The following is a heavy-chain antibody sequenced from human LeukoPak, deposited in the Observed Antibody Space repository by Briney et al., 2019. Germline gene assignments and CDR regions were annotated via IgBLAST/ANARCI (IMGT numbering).Heavy chain of an antibody. J-gene: IGHJ5*02. CDR2: INPSGGST. Sequence: ASVKVSCKASGYTFTSYYMHWVRQAPGQGLEWMGIINPSGGSTSYAQKFQGRVTMTGDTSTSTVYMELSSLRSEDTAVYYCAREDHRGDYDFWTPRINNWFDPWGQGTLVTVSS. CDR3: AREDHRGDYDFWTPRINNWFDP. D-gene: IGHD3-3*01. V-gene: IGHV1-46*01. CDR1: GYTFTSYY.